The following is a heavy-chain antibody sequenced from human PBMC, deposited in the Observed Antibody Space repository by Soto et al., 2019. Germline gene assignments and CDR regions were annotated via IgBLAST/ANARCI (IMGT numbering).Heavy chain of an antibody. J-gene: IGHJ4*02. CDR3: ARDHSKWSYLNY. V-gene: IGHV3-33*01. CDR1: GFTFSSYG. Sequence: QVQLVESGGGVVQPGRSLRLSCAASGFTFSSYGMHWVRQAPGKGLEWVAVIWYDGSNKYYADSVKGRFTISRDNSKNTLYLQMNSLRAEDTAEYYCARDHSKWSYLNYWGQGTLVTVSS. D-gene: IGHD4-4*01. CDR2: IWYDGSNK.